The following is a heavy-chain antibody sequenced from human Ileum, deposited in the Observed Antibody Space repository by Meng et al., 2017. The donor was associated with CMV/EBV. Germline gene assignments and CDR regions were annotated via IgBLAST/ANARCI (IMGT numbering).Heavy chain of an antibody. D-gene: IGHD3-16*01. CDR2: IDPTTGSA. CDR3: ARAVVVRGSYTYDP. V-gene: IGHV1-46*01. CDR1: GYTLSDYY. Sequence: KASGYTLSDYYLHWVRQAPGQGLEWMGVIDPTTGSATYAETFQGRVTVTRDTSTSTVYMELSSLRSEDRAVYYCARAVVVRGSYTYDPWGQGTLVTVSS. J-gene: IGHJ5*02.